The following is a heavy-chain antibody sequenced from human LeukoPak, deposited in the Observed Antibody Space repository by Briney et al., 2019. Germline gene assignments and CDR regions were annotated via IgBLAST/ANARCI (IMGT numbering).Heavy chain of an antibody. Sequence: GASVKVSFKASGYTFTAYYLHWVRQAPGQGLEWMGWIKPNSGDTDYAQKFQGRLTMTRDTSIATGYMELSSLRSDDTAVYYCARGGHSGWYGPDSVDYWGQGTLVTVSS. CDR1: GYTFTAYY. CDR2: IKPNSGDT. V-gene: IGHV1-2*02. J-gene: IGHJ4*02. D-gene: IGHD6-19*01. CDR3: ARGGHSGWYGPDSVDY.